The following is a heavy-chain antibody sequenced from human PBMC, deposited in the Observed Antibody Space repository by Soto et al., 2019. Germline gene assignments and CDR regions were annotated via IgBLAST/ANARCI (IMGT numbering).Heavy chain of an antibody. CDR2: ISGSGDST. D-gene: IGHD1-26*01. CDR3: ARRGSGSYYAY. V-gene: IGHV3-23*01. Sequence: EVQLLESGGGLVQPGGSLRLSCAASGFTFSSYAMRWVRQAPVKGLEWVSAISGSGDSTYYADSVKGRFTISRDNSKNTLYLQMNSLRAEDTAVYYCARRGSGSYYAYWRQGTLVTISS. CDR1: GFTFSSYA. J-gene: IGHJ4*02.